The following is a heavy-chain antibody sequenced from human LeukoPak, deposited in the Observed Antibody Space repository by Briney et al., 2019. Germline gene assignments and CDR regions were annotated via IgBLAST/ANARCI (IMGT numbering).Heavy chain of an antibody. CDR3: AKSSGYFGDY. D-gene: IGHD3-22*01. J-gene: IGHJ4*02. Sequence: GGSLRLSCAASGFTFSDYYMSWVRQAPGKGLEWVSAITGSGGGTFYADSVRGRFTISRDNSKNTLYLQMSSLRAEDTAVYYCAKSSGYFGDYWGQGTLVTVSS. V-gene: IGHV3-23*01. CDR2: ITGSGGGT. CDR1: GFTFSDYY.